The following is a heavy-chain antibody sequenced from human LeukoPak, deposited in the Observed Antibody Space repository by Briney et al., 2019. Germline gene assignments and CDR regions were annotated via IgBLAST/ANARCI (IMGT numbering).Heavy chain of an antibody. V-gene: IGHV4-39*01. CDR3: ARQGYSNFIFDF. Sequence: SETLSLTCTVSGGSISSSSYYWGWIRQPPGKGLEWIGSIYYSGSTYYNSSLKSRVTISVDTSKNQFSLKLSSVTAADTAVYYCARQGYSNFIFDFWGQGTLVTVSS. D-gene: IGHD4-11*01. CDR2: IYYSGST. CDR1: GGSISSSSYY. J-gene: IGHJ4*02.